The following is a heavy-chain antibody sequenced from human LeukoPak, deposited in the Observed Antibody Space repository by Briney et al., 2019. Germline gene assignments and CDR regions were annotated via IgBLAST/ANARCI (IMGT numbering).Heavy chain of an antibody. CDR2: INHSGST. CDR3: ARGSSGSYYSSLDAFAI. D-gene: IGHD1-26*01. V-gene: IGHV4-34*01. J-gene: IGHJ3*02. CDR1: GGSFSGYY. Sequence: PSETLSLTCAVYGGSFSGYYWSWIRQPPGKGLEWIGEINHSGSTNYNPSLKSRVTISVDTSKNQFSLKLSSVTAADTAVYYCARGSSGSYYSSLDAFAIWGQGTMVTVSS.